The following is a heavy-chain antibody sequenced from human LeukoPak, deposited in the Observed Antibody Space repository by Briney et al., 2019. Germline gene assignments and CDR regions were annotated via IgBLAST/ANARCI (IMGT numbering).Heavy chain of an antibody. J-gene: IGHJ4*02. V-gene: IGHV3-23*01. Sequence: PGGSLRLSCAAFGFTFSSYAMSLVRQAPGKGLEWVSVISDSGGWTYYADSVEGRFTISRDNSKNTLYLLMSSLRAEDTAVYYCASRDHCGGGSCYGLGYWGQGTLVTVSS. CDR1: GFTFSSYA. CDR2: ISDSGGWT. CDR3: ASRDHCGGGSCYGLGY. D-gene: IGHD2-15*01.